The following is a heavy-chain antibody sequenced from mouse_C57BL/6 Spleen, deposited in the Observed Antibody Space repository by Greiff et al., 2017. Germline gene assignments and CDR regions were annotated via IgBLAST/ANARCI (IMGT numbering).Heavy chain of an antibody. D-gene: IGHD1-1*01. CDR1: GYTFPDYE. CDR3: TRFGTPAMDY. CDR2: LDPETGGT. V-gene: IGHV1-15*01. Sequence: QVHVKQSGAELVRPGASVTLSCKASGYTFPDYEMHWVKQTPLHGLEWIGALDPETGGTAYNQKFQGKAILTADKSSSTAYMELRSLTSEDSAVYYCTRFGTPAMDYWGQGTSVTVSS. J-gene: IGHJ4*01.